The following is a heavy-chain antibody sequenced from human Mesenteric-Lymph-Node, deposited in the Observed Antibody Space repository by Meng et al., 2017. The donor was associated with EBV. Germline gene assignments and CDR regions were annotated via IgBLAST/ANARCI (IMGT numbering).Heavy chain of an antibody. CDR1: GYTFTSYA. D-gene: IGHD3-10*01. V-gene: IGHV1-3*01. J-gene: IGHJ4*02. Sequence: QVQLVLSGAEVKMPGASVKVSCKASGYTFTSYAMHWVRQAPGQGLEWMGWMNVDNGKTKYSEKFQGRVTFTRDKSATTGYMDLSSLTSEDTAVYFCARGPSTYLYGSGSFQLDSWGPGTLVTVSS. CDR3: ARGPSTYLYGSGSFQLDS. CDR2: MNVDNGKT.